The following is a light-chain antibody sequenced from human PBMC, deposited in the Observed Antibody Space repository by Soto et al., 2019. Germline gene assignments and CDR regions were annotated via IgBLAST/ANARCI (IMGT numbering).Light chain of an antibody. V-gene: IGLV2-23*01. CDR2: EGT. CDR1: SSDLGSYNL. Sequence: QSALTQPSSVSGSPGQSISISCTGTSSDLGSYNLVSWYQQRPGKAPKLMICEGTKRPSGVSNRFSGSKSGNTASLTISGLQVDDEADYYCCSYAGSSTDVFGTGTKLTVL. J-gene: IGLJ1*01. CDR3: CSYAGSSTDV.